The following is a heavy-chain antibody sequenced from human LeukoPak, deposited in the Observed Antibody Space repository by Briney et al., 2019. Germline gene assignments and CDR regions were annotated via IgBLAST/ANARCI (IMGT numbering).Heavy chain of an antibody. CDR2: MNPNSGNT. CDR1: GYTFTSYD. CDR3: ARGTQLVPLDY. V-gene: IGHV1-8*03. D-gene: IGHD6-6*01. J-gene: IGHJ4*02. Sequence: ASVKVSCKASGYTFTSYDINWVRQATGQGLEWMGWMNPNSGNTGYAQKFQGRVTITRNTSISTAYMELSSLRSEDTAIYYCARGTQLVPLDYWGQGTLVTVSS.